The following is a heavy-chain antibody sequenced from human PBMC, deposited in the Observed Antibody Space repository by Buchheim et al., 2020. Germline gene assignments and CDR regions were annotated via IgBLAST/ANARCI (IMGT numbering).Heavy chain of an antibody. Sequence: EVQLVESGGGLVQRGGSLRLSCAASGFSISSYNMNWVRQAPGKGLEWLSFLSSTSTTVYYADSVRGRFTISRDKAKNSLYLQMNSLRGEDTAVYYCAGAFDFWGQGTL. CDR3: AGAFDF. J-gene: IGHJ4*02. CDR2: LSSTSTTV. V-gene: IGHV3-48*01. D-gene: IGHD4/OR15-4a*01. CDR1: GFSISSYN.